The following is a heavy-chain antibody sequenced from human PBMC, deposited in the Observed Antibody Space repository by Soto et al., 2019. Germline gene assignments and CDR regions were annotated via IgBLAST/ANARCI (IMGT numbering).Heavy chain of an antibody. V-gene: IGHV4-59*12. D-gene: IGHD1-26*01. CDR3: VRVGVGIGNHFDS. CDR1: NGSISGFY. Sequence: SETLSLTCSVSNGSISGFYWTWIRQPPGKILEWIGYIHYSGRTDYNPSLTSRATMSVDTSKNQFSLNLKSITAADTAVYYCVRVGVGIGNHFDSWGRGTLVTVSS. J-gene: IGHJ4*02. CDR2: IHYSGRT.